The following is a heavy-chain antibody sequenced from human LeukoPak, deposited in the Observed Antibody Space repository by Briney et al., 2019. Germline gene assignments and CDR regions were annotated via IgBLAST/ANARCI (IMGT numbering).Heavy chain of an antibody. J-gene: IGHJ4*02. CDR2: ISPDSGAT. D-gene: IGHD6-6*01. Sequence: ASVKVSCKASGGTFSSYAISWVRQAPGQGLEWMGWISPDSGATNYAQNFQGRVTMTRDTSISTAYMELSSLRSDDTAVYFCAREGYSTSSGPLDYWGQGTLVTVSS. V-gene: IGHV1-2*02. CDR1: GGTFSSYA. CDR3: AREGYSTSSGPLDY.